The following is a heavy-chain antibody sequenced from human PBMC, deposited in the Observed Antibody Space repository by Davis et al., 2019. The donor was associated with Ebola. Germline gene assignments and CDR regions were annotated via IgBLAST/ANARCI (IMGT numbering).Heavy chain of an antibody. CDR2: ISGYNGDT. CDR1: GYIFTSAG. V-gene: IGHV1-18*01. CDR3: ARDIRAVIPLTMFNGMDV. Sequence: ASVKVSCKASGYIFTSAGISWVRQAPGQGLEWMGWISGYNGDTKYAQKLQGRVTLTTDTSTSTAYMELRSLRSDDTAVYYCARDIRAVIPLTMFNGMDVWGQGTTVTVSS. D-gene: IGHD3-10*02. J-gene: IGHJ6*02.